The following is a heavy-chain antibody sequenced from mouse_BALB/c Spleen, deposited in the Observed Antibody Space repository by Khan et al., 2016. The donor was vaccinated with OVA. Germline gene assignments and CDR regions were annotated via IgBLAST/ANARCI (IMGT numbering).Heavy chain of an antibody. D-gene: IGHD1-1*01. CDR1: GFTFTSYG. CDR2: ISSDSNTI. J-gene: IGHJ2*01. Sequence: EVQGVESGGGLVQPGGSRKLSCAASGFTFTSYGMHWIRQAPEKGLEWVAYISSDSNTIYYADTVKGRFTISRDNPKNTLFLQMTSLRSGDTAMYFCATSYFYGYYFDYWGQGTTLTVSS. V-gene: IGHV5-17*02. CDR3: ATSYFYGYYFDY.